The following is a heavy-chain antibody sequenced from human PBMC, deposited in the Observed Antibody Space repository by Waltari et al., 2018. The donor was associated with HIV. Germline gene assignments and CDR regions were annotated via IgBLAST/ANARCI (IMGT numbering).Heavy chain of an antibody. CDR3: ARDHYYGSSGYYSDY. Sequence: VHLVQSGAELRKPGASVPVSCKASGYNFTNYGTTWVRQAAGQGLEWMGWISGYNGDTKYAQKVRGRVTMTTDTSTSTAYLEMGSLRFDDTAVYYCARDHYYGSSGYYSDYWGQGTLVTVSS. D-gene: IGHD3-22*01. CDR2: ISGYNGDT. V-gene: IGHV1-18*01. CDR1: GYNFTNYG. J-gene: IGHJ4*02.